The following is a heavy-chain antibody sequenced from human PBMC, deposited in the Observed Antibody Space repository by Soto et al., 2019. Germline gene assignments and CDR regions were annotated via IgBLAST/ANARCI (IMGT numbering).Heavy chain of an antibody. J-gene: IGHJ4*02. D-gene: IGHD2-2*01. CDR3: ARGLTTVVVPADHDY. CDR1: GGSISSSSYY. CDR2: IYYSGST. Sequence: SETLSLTCTVSGGSISSSSYYWGWIRQHPGKGLEWIGYIYYSGSTYYNPSLKSRVTISVDTSKNQFSLKLSSVTAADTAVYYCARGLTTVVVPADHDYWGQGTLVTVSS. V-gene: IGHV4-31*03.